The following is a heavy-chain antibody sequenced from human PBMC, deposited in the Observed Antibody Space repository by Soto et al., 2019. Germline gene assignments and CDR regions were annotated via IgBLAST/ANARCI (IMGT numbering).Heavy chain of an antibody. CDR1: GGSISSSSYY. D-gene: IGHD4-17*01. CDR2: IYYSGST. Sequence: QLQLQESGPGLVKPSETLSLTCTVSGGSISSSSYYWGWIRQPPGKGLEWIGSIYYSGSTYYNPSLKSRITLSVDTSKSQFSLKLSSVTAIDTAVYYGARLVATVTTPDYFDYLGQGTLVNVS. V-gene: IGHV4-39*01. J-gene: IGHJ4*02. CDR3: ARLVATVTTPDYFDY.